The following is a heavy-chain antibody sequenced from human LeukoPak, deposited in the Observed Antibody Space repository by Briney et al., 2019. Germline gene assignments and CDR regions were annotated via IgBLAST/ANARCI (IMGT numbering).Heavy chain of an antibody. CDR2: IDRSRTT. J-gene: IGHJ2*01. CDR1: GGFSAVHS. V-gene: IGHV4-34*01. Sequence: SETVSLTYAVYGGFSAVHSWTWIRQPPGKGLECIGEIDRSRTTNYNPPLRTRVTISVDTSKNQFSLRLRSVTAADTAVYYCARDPPSYGDYTNYYIDLWGRGTLVTVSS. CDR3: ARDPPSYGDYTNYYIDL. D-gene: IGHD4-17*01.